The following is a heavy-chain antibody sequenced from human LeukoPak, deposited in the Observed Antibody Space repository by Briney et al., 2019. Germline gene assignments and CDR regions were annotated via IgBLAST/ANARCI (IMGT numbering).Heavy chain of an antibody. V-gene: IGHV4-59*01. J-gene: IGHJ4*02. CDR3: ARGNYDSSGYYSEQLNYYFDY. CDR2: IYYSGST. CDR1: GGSISSYY. D-gene: IGHD3-22*01. Sequence: SETLSLTCTVSGGSISSYYWSWIRQPPGKGLEWIGYIYYSGSTNYNPSLKSRVTISVDTSKNQFSLKLSSATAADTAVYYCARGNYDSSGYYSEQLNYYFDYWGQGTLVTVSS.